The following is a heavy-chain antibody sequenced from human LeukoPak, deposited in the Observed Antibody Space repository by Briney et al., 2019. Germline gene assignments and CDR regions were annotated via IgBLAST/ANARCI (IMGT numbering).Heavy chain of an antibody. Sequence: PGRSLRLSCAASGFTFSSYGMHWVRQAPGKGLEWVTVIWYDGSNKYYADSVKGRFTISRDNSKNTLVLQMNSLRAEDTAVYYCARGARSGDFDAFDFWGQGTMVTVSS. CDR2: IWYDGSNK. CDR3: ARGARSGDFDAFDF. J-gene: IGHJ3*01. CDR1: GFTFSSYG. D-gene: IGHD2-21*01. V-gene: IGHV3-33*01.